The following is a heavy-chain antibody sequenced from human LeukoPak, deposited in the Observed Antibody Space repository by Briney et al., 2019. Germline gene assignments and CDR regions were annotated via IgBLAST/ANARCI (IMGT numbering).Heavy chain of an antibody. D-gene: IGHD3-3*01. CDR2: ISSSSLYI. Sequence: GRSLRLSCAASGFTFSSYGMHWVRQAPGKGLEWVSSISSSSLYIYYADSVKGRFTISRDNAKNSLYLQMNSLRAEDTAVYYCARVTGDFWSGYYGHYYYMDVWGKGTTVTVSS. J-gene: IGHJ6*03. V-gene: IGHV3-21*01. CDR3: ARVTGDFWSGYYGHYYYMDV. CDR1: GFTFSSYG.